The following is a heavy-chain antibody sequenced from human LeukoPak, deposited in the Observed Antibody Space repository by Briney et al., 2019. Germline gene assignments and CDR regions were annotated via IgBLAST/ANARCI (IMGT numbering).Heavy chain of an antibody. CDR2: IFPHDSDI. J-gene: IGHJ6*02. D-gene: IGHD2-2*02. CDR3: ARFGIRGCISNTKCYTSFFYYGMDV. V-gene: IGHV5-51*01. Sequence: GGALQISSQGAGYSFLNYWIGWGRREPGKGAGVRGVIFPHDSDIKYSPSFQGEVTISVDKSISSAYVQWGSLKASDTAMYYCARFGIRGCISNTKCYTSFFYYGMDVWGQGTTVTVSS. CDR1: GYSFLNYW.